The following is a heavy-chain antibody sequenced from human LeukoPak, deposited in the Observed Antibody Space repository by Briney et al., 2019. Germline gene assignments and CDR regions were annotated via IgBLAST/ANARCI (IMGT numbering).Heavy chain of an antibody. D-gene: IGHD3-22*01. J-gene: IGHJ5*02. CDR3: ARDEGRYSGGYYPNWFDP. Sequence: ASVKVSCKASGYTFTRFGISWVRQAPGQGLEWMGWISAYNGDTNYAQKVQGRVTMTTDSSTTTAYMELRSLRSDDTAMYYCARDEGRYSGGYYPNWFDPWGQGTLVTVSS. CDR2: ISAYNGDT. V-gene: IGHV1-18*01. CDR1: GYTFTRFG.